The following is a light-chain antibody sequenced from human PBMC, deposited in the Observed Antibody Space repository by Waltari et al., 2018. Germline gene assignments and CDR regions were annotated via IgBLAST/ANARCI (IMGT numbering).Light chain of an antibody. CDR1: STDGGGYNH. CDR2: DVS. J-gene: IGLJ1*01. Sequence: QSALTQPPSASGSPGPSVTISCTGTSTDGGGYNHASRYQPHPGNAPILMIYDVSKRPSGVPDRFSGSKSGNTASLTVSGLQAEDEADYYCNSYAGSNNFPFVFGTGTKVTVL. CDR3: NSYAGSNNFPFV. V-gene: IGLV2-8*01.